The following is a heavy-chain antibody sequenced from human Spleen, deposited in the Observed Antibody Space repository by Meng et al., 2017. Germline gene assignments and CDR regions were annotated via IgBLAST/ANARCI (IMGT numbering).Heavy chain of an antibody. D-gene: IGHD3-22*01. CDR3: ARGRLPSITVIIVALDS. J-gene: IGHJ4*02. Sequence: ASVKVSCKASGYSFTSHYLHWVRQAPGQGLEWIGIIDPSRGSTRYAQKFQGRVTMTRDTSTSTVYMKLSSLRSEDTAVYFCARGRLPSITVIIVALDSWGQGTLVTVSS. CDR1: GYSFTSHY. V-gene: IGHV1-46*01. CDR2: IDPSRGST.